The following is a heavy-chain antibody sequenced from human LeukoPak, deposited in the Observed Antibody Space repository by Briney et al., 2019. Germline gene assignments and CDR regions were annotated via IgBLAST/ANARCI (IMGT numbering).Heavy chain of an antibody. D-gene: IGHD3-10*01. Sequence: PSGTLSLTCAVSGGSISSSNWWSWVRQPPGKGLEWIGEIYHSGSTYYNPSLKSRVTISVDTFKNQFSLKLSSVTAADTAVYYCARTDMVRGVIIGFDPWGQGTLVTVSS. CDR2: IYHSGST. J-gene: IGHJ5*02. CDR1: GGSISSSNW. CDR3: ARTDMVRGVIIGFDP. V-gene: IGHV4-4*02.